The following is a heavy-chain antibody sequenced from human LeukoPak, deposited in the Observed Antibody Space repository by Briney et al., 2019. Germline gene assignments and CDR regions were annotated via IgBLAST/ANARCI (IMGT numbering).Heavy chain of an antibody. D-gene: IGHD3-3*02. CDR2: ISSGSSYT. CDR3: ARGDKYIAFSPPLQGFDY. J-gene: IGHJ4*02. Sequence: GGSLRLSCAASGFTFSSYSMNWVRQAPGKGVEWVSSISSGSSYTYFADSVKGRFTISRDNAKNSLYLQMNSLRAEDTAVYYCARGDKYIAFSPPLQGFDYWGQGTLVTVSS. V-gene: IGHV3-21*01. CDR1: GFTFSSYS.